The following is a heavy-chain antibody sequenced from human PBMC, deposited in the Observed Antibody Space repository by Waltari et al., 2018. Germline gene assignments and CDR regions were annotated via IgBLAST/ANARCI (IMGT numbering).Heavy chain of an antibody. V-gene: IGHV3-33*01. J-gene: IGHJ6*02. CDR1: GFTFSSYG. Sequence: QVQLVESGGGVVQPGRSLRLSCAASGFTFSSYGMHWVRQAPGRGLEWVAVIWYDGSNKYYADSVKGRFTISRDNSKNTLYLQMNSLRAEDTAVYYCARDGGSSGWEDYYYGMDVWGQGTTVTVSS. CDR3: ARDGGSSGWEDYYYGMDV. D-gene: IGHD6-19*01. CDR2: IWYDGSNK.